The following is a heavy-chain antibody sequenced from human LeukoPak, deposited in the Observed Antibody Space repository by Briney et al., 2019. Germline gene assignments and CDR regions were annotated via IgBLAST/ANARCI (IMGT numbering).Heavy chain of an antibody. CDR1: GYSFTSYG. J-gene: IGHJ4*02. D-gene: IGHD6-13*01. Sequence: GESLKLSCKGPGYSFTSYGMGWVRQMPGKGLEWMGIIYPGDSDTRYSPSFQGQVTISADKSISTAYLQWSSLKASDTAMYYCATTGYSSSRGRFDYWGQGTLVTVSS. V-gene: IGHV5-51*01. CDR3: ATTGYSSSRGRFDY. CDR2: IYPGDSDT.